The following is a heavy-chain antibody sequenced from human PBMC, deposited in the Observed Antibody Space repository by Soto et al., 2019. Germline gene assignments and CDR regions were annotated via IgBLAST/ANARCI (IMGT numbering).Heavy chain of an antibody. CDR3: ARGITVIVGVQGDAPDKCYFDY. CDR1: VGSFSGHY. J-gene: IGHJ4*02. V-gene: IGHV4-34*01. CDR2: INHTGST. Sequence: SETLSLTCAVYVGSFSGHYWSWIRQPPGKGLEWIGEINHTGSTNQNPSLKSRVSISVDTSKNQFSLKLRSVTAADTAVYYCARGITVIVGVQGDAPDKCYFDYWSQGNLVTVSS. D-gene: IGHD3-22*01.